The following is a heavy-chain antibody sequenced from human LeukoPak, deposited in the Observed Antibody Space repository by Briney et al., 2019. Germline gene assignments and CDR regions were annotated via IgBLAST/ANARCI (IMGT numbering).Heavy chain of an antibody. CDR2: IYHSGST. CDR3: ARGGDYRFDP. Sequence: SGTLSLTCAVSGDSISSSYWWSRVRQPPGKGLEWIGEIYHSGSTNYNPSLKSRVTISVDKSNNHFSLTLNSVTAADTAVYYCARGGDYRFDPWGQGTLVTVSS. J-gene: IGHJ5*02. CDR1: GDSISSSYW. D-gene: IGHD4-11*01. V-gene: IGHV4-4*02.